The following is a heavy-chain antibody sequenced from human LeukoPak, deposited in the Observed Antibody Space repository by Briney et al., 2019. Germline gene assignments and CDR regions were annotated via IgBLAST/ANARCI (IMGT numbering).Heavy chain of an antibody. CDR3: AKDRRTTVTTYFDY. Sequence: PGGPWRFSCEASGLTFSSYAMSWVGQAPGKGLEWVSAISGSGGSTYYADSVKGRFTISRDNSKNTLYLQMNSLRAEDTAVYYCAKDRRTTVTTYFDYWGQGTLVTVSS. J-gene: IGHJ4*02. CDR2: ISGSGGST. V-gene: IGHV3-23*01. CDR1: GLTFSSYA. D-gene: IGHD4-17*01.